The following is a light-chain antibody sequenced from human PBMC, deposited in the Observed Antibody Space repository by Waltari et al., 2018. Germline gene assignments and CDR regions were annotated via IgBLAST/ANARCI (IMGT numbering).Light chain of an antibody. CDR1: KLGDKY. Sequence: SYDLTQPPSVSVSPGQTATITCFGDKLGDKYTSWYQQKPGQSPVLVIYEDNKRPPGIPARFSGSNSGNTATFTISGTQSMDEADYYCQAWDTFIFVFGLGTKVTVL. J-gene: IGLJ1*01. CDR2: EDN. V-gene: IGLV3-1*01. CDR3: QAWDTFIFV.